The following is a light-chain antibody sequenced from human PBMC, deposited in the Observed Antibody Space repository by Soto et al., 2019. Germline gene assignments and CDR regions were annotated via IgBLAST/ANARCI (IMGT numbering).Light chain of an antibody. CDR1: SSDVGGYNY. CDR3: SSYTSSSTYV. CDR2: EVS. Sequence: QSALTQSASVSGSPGQSITISCTGTSSDVGGYNYVSWYQQHPGKAPKLMIYEVSNRPSGVSNRFSGSKSGNTASLTISGLQAEDEADYYCSSYTSSSTYVFGTGTKVNVL. V-gene: IGLV2-14*01. J-gene: IGLJ1*01.